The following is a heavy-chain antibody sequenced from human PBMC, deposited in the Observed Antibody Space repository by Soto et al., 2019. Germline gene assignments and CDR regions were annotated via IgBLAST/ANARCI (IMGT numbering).Heavy chain of an antibody. V-gene: IGHV1-18*01. CDR1: GYTFTSYG. J-gene: IGHJ3*02. Sequence: ASVKVSCKASGYTFTSYGISWVRQAPGQGLEWMGWISAYNGNTNYAQKLQGRVTMTTDTSTSTAYMELRSLRSDDTAVYYCARREAGGLEFFRAFDIWGQGTMVTVSS. D-gene: IGHD3-10*01. CDR3: ARREAGGLEFFRAFDI. CDR2: ISAYNGNT.